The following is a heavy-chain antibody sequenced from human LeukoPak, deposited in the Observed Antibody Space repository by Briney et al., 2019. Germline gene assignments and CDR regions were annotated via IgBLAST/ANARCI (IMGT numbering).Heavy chain of an antibody. CDR2: INHGGST. D-gene: IGHD2-21*01. Sequence: PSETLSLTCAVYGENFSIYFYSWIRHPPGKGLEWIGEINHGGSTSYNPSLKSRVTISVDTSKNQFSLRLSSVTAADTAMYYCARPGLAYCGADCYSTEGYYFDYWSQGTLVTVSS. J-gene: IGHJ4*02. CDR3: ARPGLAYCGADCYSTEGYYFDY. V-gene: IGHV4-34*01. CDR1: GENFSIYF.